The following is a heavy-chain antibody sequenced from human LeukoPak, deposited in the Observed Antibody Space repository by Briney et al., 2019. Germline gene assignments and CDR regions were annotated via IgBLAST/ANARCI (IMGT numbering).Heavy chain of an antibody. Sequence: GGSLRLSCEASGSTFSNYGMNWVRQAPGKGLEYVSAISSNGDSTYYANSVKGRFTISRDNSKNTLYLQMGSLRAEDMAIYYCARSTPAYDYWGEGTLVTVSS. CDR1: GSTFSNYG. CDR2: ISSNGDST. D-gene: IGHD3-16*01. V-gene: IGHV3-64*01. J-gene: IGHJ4*02. CDR3: ARSTPAYDY.